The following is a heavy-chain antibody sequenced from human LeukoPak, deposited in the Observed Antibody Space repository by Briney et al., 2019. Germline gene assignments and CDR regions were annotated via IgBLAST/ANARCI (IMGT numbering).Heavy chain of an antibody. CDR2: ISGNGDST. V-gene: IGHV3-64*01. CDR1: GFTFSTCA. D-gene: IGHD2-8*01. J-gene: IGHJ5*02. CDR3: AREVYARNWFYP. Sequence: TGGSLRLSCAASGFTFSTCAMHWVRQAPGKGLEYVAAISGNGDSTYYANSVKGRFTISRDNSKNTLYLQMGSLRPEDMAVYYCAREVYARNWFYPWGQGTLVTVSS.